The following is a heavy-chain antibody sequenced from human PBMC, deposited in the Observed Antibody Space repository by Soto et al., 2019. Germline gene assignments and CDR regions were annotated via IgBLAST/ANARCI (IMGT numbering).Heavy chain of an antibody. CDR2: INPNTGGT. CDR3: ATVASWAARDWFDP. D-gene: IGHD2-15*01. V-gene: IGHV1-2*02. J-gene: IGHJ5*02. CDR1: GYTFTGYF. Sequence: QVQLVQSGAEVKKPGASVKVSCKASGYTFTGYFIHWVRDVPGQGLEYLGWINPNTGGTDYAQKFQGRVTMTRDTYISTVFMDLKRLTSADTAVYYCATVASWAARDWFDPWGQGTLVTVSS.